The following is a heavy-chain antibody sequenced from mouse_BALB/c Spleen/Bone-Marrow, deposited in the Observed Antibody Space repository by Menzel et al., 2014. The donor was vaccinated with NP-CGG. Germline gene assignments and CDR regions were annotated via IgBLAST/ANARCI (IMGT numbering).Heavy chain of an antibody. CDR3: ARGNYYFDY. V-gene: IGHV14-3*02. Sequence: EVHLVESGAELVKPGASVKLSCTASGFNIKDTYMHWVKQRPKQGLEWIGRIDPANGNTKFDPKFQGKATITADTSSNTAYLQLSSLTSEDTAVYYCARGNYYFDYWGQGTTLTVSS. CDR1: GFNIKDTY. J-gene: IGHJ2*01. D-gene: IGHD2-1*01. CDR2: IDPANGNT.